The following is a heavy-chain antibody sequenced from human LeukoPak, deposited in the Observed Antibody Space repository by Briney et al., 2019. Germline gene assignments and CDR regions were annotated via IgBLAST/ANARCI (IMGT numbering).Heavy chain of an antibody. CDR1: GFTFSNSA. CDR3: AKGLRCGDY. J-gene: IGHJ4*02. D-gene: IGHD4-17*01. Sequence: SVKVSCKTSGFTFSNSAIQWVRQARGQPLEWIGWVIVGSGRTHYAQRFHDRLLITRDMATNVATLEVSSLRAEDTAVYYCAKGLRCGDYWGQGTLVTVSS. V-gene: IGHV1-58*02. CDR2: VIVGSGRT.